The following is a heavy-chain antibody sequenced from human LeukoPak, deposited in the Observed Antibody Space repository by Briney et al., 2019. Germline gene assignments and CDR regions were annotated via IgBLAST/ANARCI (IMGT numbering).Heavy chain of an antibody. J-gene: IGHJ4*02. CDR3: ARPRGCGSARCNNFDS. V-gene: IGHV3-48*03. D-gene: IGHD2-2*01. Sequence: GGSLRLSCAPSGFTFSNYEMNWVRQAPGKGLEWVSYISGSGKNIYYEDSVKGRFTISRDNAKNSLYLQMNSLRAEDTAVYYCARPRGCGSARCNNFDSWGQGTLVTVSS. CDR1: GFTFSNYE. CDR2: ISGSGKNI.